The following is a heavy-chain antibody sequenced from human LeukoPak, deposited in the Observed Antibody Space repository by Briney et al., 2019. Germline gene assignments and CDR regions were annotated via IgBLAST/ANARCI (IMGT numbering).Heavy chain of an antibody. CDR1: GFTFSSYA. D-gene: IGHD3-10*01. V-gene: IGHV3-30-3*01. CDR2: ISYDGSNK. CDR3: ARGSSAMWFGEFPTNYMDV. J-gene: IGHJ6*03. Sequence: GGSLRLSCAASGFTFSSYAMHWVRQAPGKGLEWVAVISYDGSNKYYADSVKGRFTISRDNSKNTLYLQMNSLRAEDTAVYYCARGSSAMWFGEFPTNYMDVWGKGTTVTVSS.